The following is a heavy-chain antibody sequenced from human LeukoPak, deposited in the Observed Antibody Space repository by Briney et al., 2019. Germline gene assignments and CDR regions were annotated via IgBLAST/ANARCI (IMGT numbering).Heavy chain of an antibody. V-gene: IGHV1-2*02. J-gene: IGHJ4*02. CDR3: AREDGEGGGFDY. CDR2: INPNSGGT. D-gene: IGHD3-16*01. CDR1: GYXFTSYG. Sequence: ASVKVSCKASGYXFTSYGISWVRQAPGQGLEWMGWINPNSGGTNYAQKFQGRVTMTRDTSISTAYMELSRLRSDDTAVYYCAREDGEGGGFDYWGQGTLVAVSS.